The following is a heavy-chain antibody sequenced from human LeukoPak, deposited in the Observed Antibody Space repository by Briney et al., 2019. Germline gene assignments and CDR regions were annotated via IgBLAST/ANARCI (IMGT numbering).Heavy chain of an antibody. CDR3: AREGPSGYEPIDY. J-gene: IGHJ4*02. Sequence: GGSLRLSCTASGFTFSSYSLNWVRQAPGKGLEWVSSVSTGSNYIYYADSVKGRFTISRDNDKNSLYLQMNSLRVEDTAVYYCAREGPSGYEPIDYWGQGTLVTVSS. D-gene: IGHD5-12*01. CDR1: GFTFSSYS. CDR2: VSTGSNYI. V-gene: IGHV3-21*01.